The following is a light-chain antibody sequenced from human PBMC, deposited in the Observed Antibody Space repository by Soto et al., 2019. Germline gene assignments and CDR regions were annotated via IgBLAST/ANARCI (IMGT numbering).Light chain of an antibody. J-gene: IGKJ4*01. V-gene: IGKV1-27*01. Sequence: DIQMTQSPSSLSASVGDRVTITCRASPGIRIYLAWYQQKPGKVHKLLIYYASTLQSGLPSRFSGSGSGTDFTLTISRLQPEDVATYNCQKYNGGSLTCGGWTKGEIK. CDR3: QKYNGGSLT. CDR1: PGIRIY. CDR2: YAS.